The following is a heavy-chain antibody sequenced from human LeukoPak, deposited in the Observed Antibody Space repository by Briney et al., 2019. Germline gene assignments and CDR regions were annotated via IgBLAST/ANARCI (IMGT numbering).Heavy chain of an antibody. V-gene: IGHV3-21*01. J-gene: IGHJ4*02. D-gene: IGHD2-2*01. Sequence: GGSLRLSCAASGFTLSSSAMSWVRQAPGKGLEWVSFIDSSSRYIYQADSVKGRFTISRDNAKSSVFLQMNSLRAEDTAVYYCARVGGHCTSTSCPPPDYWGQGTLVTVSS. CDR2: IDSSSRYI. CDR3: ARVGGHCTSTSCPPPDY. CDR1: GFTLSSSA.